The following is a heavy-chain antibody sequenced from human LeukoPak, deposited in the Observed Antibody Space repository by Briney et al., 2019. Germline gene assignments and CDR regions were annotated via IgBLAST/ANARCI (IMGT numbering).Heavy chain of an antibody. Sequence: GESLKISCKGSGYTFTGYYMHWVRQAPGQGLEWMGWINPNSGGTNYAQKFQGRVTMTRDTSISTAYMELSRLRSDDTAVYYCARASLSGWYFGELDYWGQGTLVTVSS. CDR3: ARASLSGWYFGELDY. D-gene: IGHD6-19*01. V-gene: IGHV1-2*02. CDR1: GYTFTGYY. J-gene: IGHJ4*02. CDR2: INPNSGGT.